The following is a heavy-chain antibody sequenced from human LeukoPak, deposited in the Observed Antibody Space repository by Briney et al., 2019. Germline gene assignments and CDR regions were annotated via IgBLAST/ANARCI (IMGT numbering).Heavy chain of an antibody. CDR1: GFTFSSYG. D-gene: IGHD6-19*01. CDR3: AKDRRSSGWLDWFDP. V-gene: IGHV3-30*18. J-gene: IGHJ5*02. Sequence: GGSLRLSCAASGFTFSSYGMHWVRQAPGKGLEWVAVISYDGSNKYYADSVKGRFTISRDISKNTLYLQMNSLRAEDTAVYYCAKDRRSSGWLDWFDPWGQGTLVTVSS. CDR2: ISYDGSNK.